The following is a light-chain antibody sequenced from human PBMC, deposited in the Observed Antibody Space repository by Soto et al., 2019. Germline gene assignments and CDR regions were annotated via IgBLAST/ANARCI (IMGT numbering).Light chain of an antibody. V-gene: IGKV1-39*01. Sequence: DIQMTQSPSSLSASVGDRVTITCRASQTISSHLNWYQQKQGKAPKALIYAASSLHSGVPSRFSGSGAGTDFTLTISSLQPEDFATYYCQQSYSTWTFGQGTKVDLK. CDR3: QQSYSTWT. J-gene: IGKJ1*01. CDR1: QTISSH. CDR2: AAS.